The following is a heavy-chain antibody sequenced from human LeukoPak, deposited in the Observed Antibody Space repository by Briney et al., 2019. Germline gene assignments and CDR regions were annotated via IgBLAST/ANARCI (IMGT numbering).Heavy chain of an antibody. CDR2: IYYSGST. V-gene: IGHV4-61*01. CDR3: ARAIRPYYFDY. J-gene: IGHJ4*02. Sequence: KASETLSLTCTVSGGSISSSSYHWSWIRQPPGKGLEWIGYIYYSGSTNYNPSLKSRVTISVDTSKNQFSLKLSSVTAADTAVYYCARAIRPYYFDYWGQGTLVTVSS. CDR1: GGSISSSSYH.